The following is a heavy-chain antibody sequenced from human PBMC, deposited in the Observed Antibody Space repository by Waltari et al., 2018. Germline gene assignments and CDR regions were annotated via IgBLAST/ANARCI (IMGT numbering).Heavy chain of an antibody. CDR1: GYSISSGYY. CDR2: IYHSGST. Sequence: QVQLQESGPGLVKPSETLSLTCAVSGYSISSGYYWGWIRQPPGKGLEWIGSIYHSGSTYDNPSLKSRVTISVDTSKNQFSLKLGSVTAADTAVYYCARGGGAARGWFDPWGQGTMVTVSS. CDR3: ARGGGAARGWFDP. V-gene: IGHV4-38-2*01. J-gene: IGHJ3*01. D-gene: IGHD3-10*01.